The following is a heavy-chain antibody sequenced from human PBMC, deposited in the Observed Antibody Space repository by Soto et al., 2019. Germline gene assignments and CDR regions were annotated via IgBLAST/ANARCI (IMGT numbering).Heavy chain of an antibody. Sequence: QMQLQESGPGVVKPSETLSLTCTVSGAPISVFYWTWIRQAPGKGLEWIGYLYYTGNTNYNPSLNSRGAMPMNTSKKSFYLTLSSATPADTAMYFCARGGSGCGLDIWGQRTMVTVSS. CDR1: GAPISVFY. V-gene: IGHV4-59*01. D-gene: IGHD3-10*01. CDR2: LYYTGNT. CDR3: ARGGSGCGLDI. J-gene: IGHJ3*02.